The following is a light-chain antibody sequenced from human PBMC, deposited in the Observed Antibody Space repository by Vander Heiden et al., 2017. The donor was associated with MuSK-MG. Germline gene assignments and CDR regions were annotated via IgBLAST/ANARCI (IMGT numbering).Light chain of an antibody. V-gene: IGLV2-23*03. J-gene: IGLJ1*01. CDR3: CSYAGSGTFGYV. CDR1: SSDVGSYNL. CDR2: EGS. Sequence: QSALTQPASVSGSPGQSLTISCTGTSSDVGSYNLVSWYQQHPGKAPKLMIYEGSKRPSGVSNRFSGSQSGNTASLTTSGLQAEDETEYYCCSYAGSGTFGYVFGGGTKVTVL.